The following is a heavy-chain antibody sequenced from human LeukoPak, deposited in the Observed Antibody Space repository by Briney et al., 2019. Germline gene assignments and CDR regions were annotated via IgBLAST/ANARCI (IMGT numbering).Heavy chain of an antibody. V-gene: IGHV1-2*02. CDR1: GYTFTGYY. CDR3: AREASGGSYYYYDAFDI. D-gene: IGHD1-26*01. J-gene: IGHJ3*02. CDR2: INPNSGGT. Sequence: ASVKVSCKASGYTFTGYYMQWVRQAPGQGLEWMGWINPNSGGTDYAQKFQGRVTMTRDTSISTAYMELSRLRSDDTAVYYCAREASGGSYYYYDAFDIWGQGTMVTVSS.